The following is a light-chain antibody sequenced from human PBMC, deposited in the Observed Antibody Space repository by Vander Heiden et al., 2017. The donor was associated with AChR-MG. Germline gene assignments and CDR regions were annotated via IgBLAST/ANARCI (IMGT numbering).Light chain of an antibody. J-gene: IGLJ2*01. Sequence: VKRPRTPSTRHHSYAVAWHQHRPEQGPRYLMTLTRDVSHSKGGGIPDPFSGSSSGAERYLTISSLQSEDEADYYCQTWGTGMVVFGGGTKLTVL. CDR2: LTRDVSH. CDR1: TRHHSYA. V-gene: IGLV4-69*01. CDR3: QTWGTGMVV.